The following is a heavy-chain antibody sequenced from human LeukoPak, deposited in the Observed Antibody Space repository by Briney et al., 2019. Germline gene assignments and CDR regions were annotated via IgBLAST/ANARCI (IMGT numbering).Heavy chain of an antibody. CDR3: ARESAIAAAGTPNWFDP. CDR2: IYHSGST. V-gene: IGHV4-59*12. D-gene: IGHD6-13*01. Sequence: PSETLSLTCTVSGGSINSYYWSWIRQPPGKGLEWIGEIYHSGSTNYNPSLKSRVTISVDKSKNQFSLKLSSVTAADTAVYYCARESAIAAAGTPNWFDPWGQGTLVTVSS. J-gene: IGHJ5*02. CDR1: GGSINSYY.